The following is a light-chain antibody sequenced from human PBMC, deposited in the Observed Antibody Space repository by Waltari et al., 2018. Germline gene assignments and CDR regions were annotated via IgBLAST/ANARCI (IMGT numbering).Light chain of an antibody. CDR1: QSVTSIP. CDR2: GTS. Sequence: EIVLTQSPGTLSLSPGESATLSCTASQSVTSIPCSCYQQKLGQSPRLLSYGTSRRATCTPDRFSGSGSGTDCTLTISRLEPEDVAVYYCQQYDGEVVTFGGGTKVEI. V-gene: IGKV3-20*01. J-gene: IGKJ4*01. CDR3: QQYDGEVVT.